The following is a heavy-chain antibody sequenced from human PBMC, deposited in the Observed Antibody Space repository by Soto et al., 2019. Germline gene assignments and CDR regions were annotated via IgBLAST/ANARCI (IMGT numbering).Heavy chain of an antibody. D-gene: IGHD2-8*02. CDR3: ARDKSTGLFDY. J-gene: IGHJ4*02. CDR1: GGSFSGYD. V-gene: IGHV4-34*01. CDR2: INHSGST. Sequence: QVQLQQWGAGLLKPSETLSLTCAVYGGSFSGYDWTWIRQPPGTGLEWIGEINHSGSTNYNPSLKGQXTXSXXTSKNQVSRKLTSVTAADTAVYYCARDKSTGLFDYWGQGNLVTVSS.